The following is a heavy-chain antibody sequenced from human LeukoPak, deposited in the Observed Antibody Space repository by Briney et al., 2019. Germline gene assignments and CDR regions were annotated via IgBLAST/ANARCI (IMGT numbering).Heavy chain of an antibody. CDR1: GYTFTVYY. D-gene: IGHD3-22*01. CDR3: AKGYYDSSGYYPPPNFDY. V-gene: IGHV1-2*02. J-gene: IGHJ4*02. Sequence: ASVKVSSTASGYTFTVYYMHWVRQAPGQGLGWMGWINLNSGGTNYAQKFQGRVTMTRDTSISTAYMELSRLRSDDTAVYYCAKGYYDSSGYYPPPNFDYWGQGTLVTVSS. CDR2: INLNSGGT.